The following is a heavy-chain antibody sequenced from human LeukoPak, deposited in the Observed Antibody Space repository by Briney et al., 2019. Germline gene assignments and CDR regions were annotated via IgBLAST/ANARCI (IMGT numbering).Heavy chain of an antibody. V-gene: IGHV3-21*04. CDR3: ARASAYYYDSSGYYLPDY. CDR1: GFSFSSYG. J-gene: IGHJ4*02. Sequence: PGGSLRLSGAASGFSFSSYGMRWVGQGPGKGREGVSSISSSGSYIYYADSVKGRFTISRDNAKNSLYLHMNSLRAEDTALYYCARASAYYYDSSGYYLPDYWGQGTLVTVSS. D-gene: IGHD3-22*01. CDR2: ISSSGSYI.